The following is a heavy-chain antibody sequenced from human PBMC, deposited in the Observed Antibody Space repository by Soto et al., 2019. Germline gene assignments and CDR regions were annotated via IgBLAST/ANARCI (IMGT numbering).Heavy chain of an antibody. D-gene: IGHD5-18*01. CDR1: GGSVSRSRYY. Sequence: PSETLSLTCTVSGGSVSRSRYYWGWIRQPPGKGVEWSGSIFYSGSTYYNPSLKSPITISVDTSKNHFSLKLSSVTAADTAVYYCAFIFPGGDSYGFYYYGTDVRRHRSTVTVS. CDR2: IFYSGST. J-gene: IGHJ6*02. V-gene: IGHV4-39*01. CDR3: AFIFPGGDSYGFYYYGTDV.